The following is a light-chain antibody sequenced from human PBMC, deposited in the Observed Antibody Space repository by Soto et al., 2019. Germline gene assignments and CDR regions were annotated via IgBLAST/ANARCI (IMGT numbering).Light chain of an antibody. V-gene: IGKV3-20*01. CDR2: AAS. CDR3: QKYGSSSTWT. CDR1: QSVSSAY. J-gene: IGKJ1*01. Sequence: EIVLTQSPGTLSLSPGERATLSCRASQSVSSAYLAWYQHKPGQPPTLLIYAASSRVTGIPDRFSGSGSGTDFTLTISRLEPEDFAGYDCQKYGSSSTWTFGQGTKVQIK.